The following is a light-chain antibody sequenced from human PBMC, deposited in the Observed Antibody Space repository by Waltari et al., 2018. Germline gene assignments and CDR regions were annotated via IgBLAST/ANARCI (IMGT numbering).Light chain of an antibody. CDR3: ASWDQSLRGVV. CDR2: RDS. CDR1: NSNIGFNS. V-gene: IGLV1-47*01. J-gene: IGLJ2*01. Sequence: QSVLSQPPSASASPGQGVTISCSGSNSNIGFNSVFWYQHVSGTAPNLVIFRDSQRPSGVPGLFSGSKAGTSASLAISGLRSEDEADYYCASWDQSLRGVVFGGGTKLTVL.